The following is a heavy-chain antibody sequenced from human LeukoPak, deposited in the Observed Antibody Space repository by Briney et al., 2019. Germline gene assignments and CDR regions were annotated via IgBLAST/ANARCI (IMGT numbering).Heavy chain of an antibody. CDR2: ISGSGGST. Sequence: GGSLRLSCAASGFTFSSYAMSWVRQAPGKGLEWVSAISGSGGSTYYADSVKGRFTISRDNSKNTLYLQMNSLRAEDTAVYYCAKDPLGNYYYYMDVCGKGTTVTVSS. J-gene: IGHJ6*03. V-gene: IGHV3-23*01. CDR3: AKDPLGNYYYYMDV. CDR1: GFTFSSYA.